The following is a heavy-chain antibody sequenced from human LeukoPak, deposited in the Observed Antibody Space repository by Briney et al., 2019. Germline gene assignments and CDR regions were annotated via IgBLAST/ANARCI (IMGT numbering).Heavy chain of an antibody. CDR2: IKQDGSEK. Sequence: GGSLRLSCAASGFTFSSYSMNWVRQAPGKGLEWVANIKQDGSEKYYVDSVKGRFTISRDNAKNSLYLQMNGLRAEDTAVYYCARDRVVVVAAYFDYWGQGTLVTVSS. J-gene: IGHJ4*02. CDR1: GFTFSSYS. V-gene: IGHV3-7*03. CDR3: ARDRVVVVAAYFDY. D-gene: IGHD2-15*01.